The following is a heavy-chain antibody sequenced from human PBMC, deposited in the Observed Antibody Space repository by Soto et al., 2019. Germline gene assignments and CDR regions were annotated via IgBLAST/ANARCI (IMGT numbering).Heavy chain of an antibody. CDR3: TRHIFPPHCSGGSCDV. CDR1: GFTFSGSA. D-gene: IGHD2-15*01. CDR2: IRSKANSYAT. V-gene: IGHV3-73*02. Sequence: EVQLVESGGGLVQPGGSLKLSCAASGFTFSGSAMHWVRQASGKGLEWVGRIRSKANSYATAYAASVKGRFTISRDDSKNTAYLQMNSLKTEDTAVYYCTRHIFPPHCSGGSCDVWGQGTLVTVSS. J-gene: IGHJ4*02.